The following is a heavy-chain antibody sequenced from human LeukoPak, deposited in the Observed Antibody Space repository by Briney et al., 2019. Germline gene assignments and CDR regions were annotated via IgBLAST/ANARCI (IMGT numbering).Heavy chain of an antibody. D-gene: IGHD5-12*01. CDR1: GGSISSHY. V-gene: IGHV4-59*11. CDR2: IYYSGST. CDR3: ARDSQYSGYEMPAGSQIGYFDY. Sequence: PSETLSLTCTVSGGSISSHYWSWIRQPPGKGLEWIGYIYYSGSTNYNPSLKSRVTISVDTSKNPFSLKLSSVTAADTAVYYCARDSQYSGYEMPAGSQIGYFDYWGQGTLVTVSS. J-gene: IGHJ4*02.